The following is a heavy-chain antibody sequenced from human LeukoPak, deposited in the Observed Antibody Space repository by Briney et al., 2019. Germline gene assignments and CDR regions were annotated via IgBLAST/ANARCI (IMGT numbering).Heavy chain of an antibody. J-gene: IGHJ4*02. CDR2: ISAYNGNT. CDR1: GYTSTGYY. V-gene: IGHV1-18*04. Sequence: ASVKVSCKASGYTSTGYYMHWVRQAPGQGLEWMGWISAYNGNTNYAQKLQGRVTMTTDTSTSTAYMELRSLRSDDTAVYYCARDIPLWFGELTDYWGQGTLVTVSS. D-gene: IGHD3-10*01. CDR3: ARDIPLWFGELTDY.